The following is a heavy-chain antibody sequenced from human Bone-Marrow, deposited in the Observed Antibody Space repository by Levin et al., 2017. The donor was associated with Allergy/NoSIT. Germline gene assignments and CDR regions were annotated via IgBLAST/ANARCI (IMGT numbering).Heavy chain of an antibody. V-gene: IGHV3-48*03. D-gene: IGHD2-2*01. Sequence: GGSLRLSCAASGFTFSSYEMNWVRQAPGKGLEWVSYISSSGSTIYYADSVKGRFTISRDNAKNSLYLQMNSLRAEDTAVYYCARDRGRGQNRRDIVVVPAAMRLDGWFDPWGQGTLVTVSS. J-gene: IGHJ5*02. CDR3: ARDRGRGQNRRDIVVVPAAMRLDGWFDP. CDR1: GFTFSSYE. CDR2: ISSSGSTI.